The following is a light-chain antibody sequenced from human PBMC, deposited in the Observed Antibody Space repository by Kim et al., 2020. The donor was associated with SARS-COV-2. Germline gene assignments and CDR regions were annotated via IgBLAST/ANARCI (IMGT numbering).Light chain of an antibody. CDR2: SND. V-gene: IGLV1-44*01. CDR3: AVWDDTLSGVA. CDR1: TSNIGSNT. J-gene: IGLJ2*01. Sequence: QLVLTQPPSASGTPGQNIIISCSGRTSNIGSNTVNWYQQLPGTAPQLLIYSNDQRPSGVPDRFSASKSGNSASLAITGLQSDDEADYFCAVWDDTLSGVAFGGGTQLTVL.